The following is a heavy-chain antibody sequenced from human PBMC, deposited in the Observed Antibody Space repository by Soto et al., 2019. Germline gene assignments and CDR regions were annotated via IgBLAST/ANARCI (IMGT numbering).Heavy chain of an antibody. J-gene: IGHJ4*02. D-gene: IGHD5-12*01. Sequence: GALRLSCAASGFTFIRYAMSWVLQAPWKGLEWVSAIRGSDGTTYYADTVKGRFTISRDNSKNTLYLQMNSLRAEDTAVYYCAKIRRDGLRTFDYWGQGTLVTVLL. CDR3: AKIRRDGLRTFDY. CDR2: IRGSDGTT. CDR1: GFTFIRYA. V-gene: IGHV3-23*01.